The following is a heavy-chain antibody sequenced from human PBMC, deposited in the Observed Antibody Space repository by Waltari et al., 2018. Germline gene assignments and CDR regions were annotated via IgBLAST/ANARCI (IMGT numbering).Heavy chain of an antibody. J-gene: IGHJ4*02. CDR3: AKVDNVGLNNY. D-gene: IGHD1-1*01. Sequence: EVQLVESGGTLIQTGGSLSPSCDTLRFTVGNNFMGWVRQAPGKGLEWVSVIYSGGSTNYIDSVRGRFTISRDSSKNTLYLQMNSLRAEDTAVYYCAKVDNVGLNNYWGQGTLVTVSS. V-gene: IGHV3-53*01. CDR2: IYSGGST. CDR1: RFTVGNNF.